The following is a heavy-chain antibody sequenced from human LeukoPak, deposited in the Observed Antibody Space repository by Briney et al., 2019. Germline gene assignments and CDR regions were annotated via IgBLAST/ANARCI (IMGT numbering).Heavy chain of an antibody. J-gene: IGHJ3*01. V-gene: IGHV5-51*01. Sequence: GESLNISCKGSGYSFTSYWIGWVRQMPGKGLEWMGIIYPGDSDNRYSQSFQGQVTISPDKSLSTAYLQWSSLKASDTAMYYCARRANDAFDLWGQGTMVTVSS. CDR1: GYSFTSYW. CDR3: ARRANDAFDL. CDR2: IYPGDSDN.